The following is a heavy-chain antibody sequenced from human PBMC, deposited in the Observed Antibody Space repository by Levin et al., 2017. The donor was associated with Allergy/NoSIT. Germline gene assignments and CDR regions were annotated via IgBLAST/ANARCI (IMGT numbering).Heavy chain of an antibody. J-gene: IGHJ4*02. D-gene: IGHD6-13*01. CDR3: ARLGSAAGTAVNFDY. CDR1: GFTFSSYS. CDR2: ISSSSSYI. Sequence: GGSLRLSCAASGFTFSSYSMNWVRQAPGKGLEWVSSISSSSSYIYYADSVKGRFTISRDNAKNSLYLQMNSLRAEDTAVYYCARLGSAAGTAVNFDYWGQGTLVTVSS. V-gene: IGHV3-21*01.